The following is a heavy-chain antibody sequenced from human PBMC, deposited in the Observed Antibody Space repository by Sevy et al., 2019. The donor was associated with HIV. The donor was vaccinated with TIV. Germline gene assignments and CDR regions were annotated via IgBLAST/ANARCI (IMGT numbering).Heavy chain of an antibody. V-gene: IGHV1-46*01. CDR1: GYTFTSYY. J-gene: IGHJ4*02. D-gene: IGHD2-2*01. CDR3: ARDLGDCSSTSCYFYFDY. CDR2: INPSGGST. Sequence: ASVKVSCKASGYTFTSYYMHWVRQAPGQGLEWMGIINPSGGSTSYAQKFQGRVTMTRDTSTSTVYMELSSLRSEDTAVYYCARDLGDCSSTSCYFYFDYWGQGTLVTVSS.